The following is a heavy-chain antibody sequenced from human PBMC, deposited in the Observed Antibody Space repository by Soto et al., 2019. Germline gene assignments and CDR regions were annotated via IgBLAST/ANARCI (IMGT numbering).Heavy chain of an antibody. V-gene: IGHV4-34*01. J-gene: IGHJ4*02. CDR3: ATNRNYGVGGQFDY. Sequence: SETLSLTCAVYVGSFSGYYWSLIRQPPGKGLECIGEINHSGSTNYNPSLKSRVTISVDTSQNQFSLKLSSVTAADTAVYYCATNRNYGVGGQFDYWAQGTMVTVSS. CDR2: INHSGST. D-gene: IGHD1-7*01. CDR1: VGSFSGYY.